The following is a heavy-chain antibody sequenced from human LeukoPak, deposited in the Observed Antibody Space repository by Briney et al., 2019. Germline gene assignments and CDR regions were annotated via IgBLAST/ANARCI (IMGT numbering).Heavy chain of an antibody. Sequence: GGSLRLSCAASGFTFSGSAMHWVRQASGKGLEWAGRIRSKANSYATAYAASVKGRFTISRDDSKNTAYLQMNSLKTEDTAVYYCVVTTGFDYWGQGTLVTVSS. CDR1: GFTFSGSA. CDR2: IRSKANSYAT. CDR3: VVTTGFDY. D-gene: IGHD1-1*01. V-gene: IGHV3-73*01. J-gene: IGHJ4*02.